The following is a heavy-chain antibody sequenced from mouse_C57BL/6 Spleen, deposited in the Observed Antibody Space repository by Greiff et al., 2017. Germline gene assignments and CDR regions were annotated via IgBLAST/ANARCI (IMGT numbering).Heavy chain of an antibody. J-gene: IGHJ3*01. D-gene: IGHD1-1*01. V-gene: IGHV1-82*01. CDR3: ARSPYYGSSPFAY. CDR1: GYAFSSSW. Sequence: QVQLKQSGPELVKPGASVKISCKASGYAFSSSWMNWVKRRPGKGLEWIGRIYPGDGDTNYNGKFKGKATLTADKSSSTAYMQLSSLTSEDSAVYFCARSPYYGSSPFAYWGQGTLVTVSA. CDR2: IYPGDGDT.